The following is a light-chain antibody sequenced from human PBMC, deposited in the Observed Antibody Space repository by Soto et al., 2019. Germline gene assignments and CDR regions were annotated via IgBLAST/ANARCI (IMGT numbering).Light chain of an antibody. CDR3: SSHASRSTLI. CDR1: SSDVGAFNH. J-gene: IGLJ2*01. Sequence: QSALTQPASVSGSPGQSTTISCTGTSSDVGAFNHISWYQQYPGKAPKLMIYDVSTRPSGVSNRFSGSKSGNTASLTISGLQAEDEADYYCSSHASRSTLIFGEGTKVTVL. CDR2: DVS. V-gene: IGLV2-14*03.